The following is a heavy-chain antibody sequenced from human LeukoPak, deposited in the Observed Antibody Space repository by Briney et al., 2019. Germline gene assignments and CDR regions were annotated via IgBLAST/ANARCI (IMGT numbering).Heavy chain of an antibody. V-gene: IGHV4-39*07. J-gene: IGHJ4*02. CDR3: ARPAVAGQYYFDY. CDR2: IYYSGST. CDR1: GGSISSSSYY. Sequence: SETLSLTCTVSGGSISSSSYYWGWIRQPPGKGLEWIGSIYYSGSTYYNPSLKSRVTISVDTSKNQFSLKLSSVTAADTAVYYCARPAVAGQYYFDYWGQGTLVTVSS. D-gene: IGHD6-19*01.